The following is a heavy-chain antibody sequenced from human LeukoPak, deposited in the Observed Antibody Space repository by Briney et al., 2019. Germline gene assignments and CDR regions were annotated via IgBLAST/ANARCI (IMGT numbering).Heavy chain of an antibody. CDR1: GGSFSGYY. Sequence: SETLSLTCAVYGGSFSGYYWSWIRQPPGKGLEWIGEINHSGSTNYNPSLKSRVTISVDTSKNQFSLRLSSVTAADTAVYYCARGPCSGGSCQLTDAFDIWGQGTMVTVSS. D-gene: IGHD2-15*01. V-gene: IGHV4-34*01. CDR3: ARGPCSGGSCQLTDAFDI. J-gene: IGHJ3*02. CDR2: INHSGST.